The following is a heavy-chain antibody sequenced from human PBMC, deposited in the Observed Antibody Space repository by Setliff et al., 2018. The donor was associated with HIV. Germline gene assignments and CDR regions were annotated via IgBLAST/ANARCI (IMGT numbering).Heavy chain of an antibody. D-gene: IGHD3-22*01. CDR1: GGSISSGGFY. CDR2: IYTTGST. CDR3: ARLRITMIMMLNYFDY. V-gene: IGHV4-61*08. Sequence: SETLSLTCTVTGGSISSGGFYWTWIRQHPGKGLEWIGYIYTTGSTNYNPSLKSRVTMSVDTSKNQFSLRLTSVTAADTAVYFCARLRITMIMMLNYFDYWCQGTLVTVSS. J-gene: IGHJ4*02.